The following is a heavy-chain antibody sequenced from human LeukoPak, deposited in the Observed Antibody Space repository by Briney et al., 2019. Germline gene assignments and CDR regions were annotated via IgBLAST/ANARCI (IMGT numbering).Heavy chain of an antibody. J-gene: IGHJ3*02. D-gene: IGHD6-19*01. CDR3: AKAESGWETDGFDI. Sequence: GGSLRLSCAASGFTFSTYAVSWVRQAPGKGLEWVSFISGSGGTTYYADSVKGRFTISRDNSKNTLSLQMNSLRAEDTAVYYCAKAESGWETDGFDIWGQGTMVTVSS. CDR1: GFTFSTYA. CDR2: ISGSGGTT. V-gene: IGHV3-23*01.